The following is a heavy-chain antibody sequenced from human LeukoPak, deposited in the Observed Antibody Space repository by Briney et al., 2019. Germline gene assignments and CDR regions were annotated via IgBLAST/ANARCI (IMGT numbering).Heavy chain of an antibody. V-gene: IGHV3-30*04. CDR1: GFTFSSYA. CDR3: ARDDY. Sequence: GGSLRLSCAASGFTFSSYAMHWVRQAPGKGLEWVAVISYDGSNKYYADSVKGRFTISRDNSKSTLYLQMNSLRAEDTAVYYCARDDYWGQGTLVTVSS. J-gene: IGHJ4*02. CDR2: ISYDGSNK.